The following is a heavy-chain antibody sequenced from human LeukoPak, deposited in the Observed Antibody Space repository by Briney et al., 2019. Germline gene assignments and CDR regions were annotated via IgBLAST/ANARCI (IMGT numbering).Heavy chain of an antibody. CDR2: INPNSGGT. CDR1: GYTFTGYY. V-gene: IGHV1-2*02. D-gene: IGHD6-19*01. CDR3: ARDTIAVAGPHYYYYYGMDV. Sequence: GSVTVSCKASGYTFTGYYMHWVRQAPGQGLEWMGWINPNSGGTNYAQKFQGRVTMTRDTSISTAYMELSRLRSDDTAVYYCARDTIAVAGPHYYYYYGMDVWGQGTTVTVSS. J-gene: IGHJ6*02.